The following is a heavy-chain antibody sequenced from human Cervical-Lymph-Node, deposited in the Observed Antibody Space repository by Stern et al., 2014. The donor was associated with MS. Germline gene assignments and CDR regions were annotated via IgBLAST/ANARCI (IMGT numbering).Heavy chain of an antibody. J-gene: IGHJ5*02. CDR1: GFSLNTIGLG. Sequence: ITLKESGPTLVKPTQTLTLTCTFSGFSLNTIGLGVGWIRQPPGKALEWLALIYWDDYKQYSPSLKNRLTITKDTSKNQVVLTMTSVDPVDTATYYCAHGRISLVRGGNWFDPWGQGILVTVSS. V-gene: IGHV2-5*02. CDR2: IYWDDYK. CDR3: AHGRISLVRGGNWFDP. D-gene: IGHD3-10*01.